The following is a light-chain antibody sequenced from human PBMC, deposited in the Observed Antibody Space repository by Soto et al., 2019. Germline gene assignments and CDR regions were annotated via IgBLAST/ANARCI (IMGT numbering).Light chain of an antibody. CDR3: HHYHNWPPQYT. CDR2: GAS. CDR1: QSVASI. Sequence: EIVMTQSPASLSVSPGNGATLSCRASQSVASIVAWYQQKPGQGPRLLIHGASTRAVGVPARFSGSGSGTDFTLTISSLQSQDFAVYYCHHYHNWPPQYTFGQGTKLQIK. J-gene: IGKJ2*01. V-gene: IGKV3-15*01.